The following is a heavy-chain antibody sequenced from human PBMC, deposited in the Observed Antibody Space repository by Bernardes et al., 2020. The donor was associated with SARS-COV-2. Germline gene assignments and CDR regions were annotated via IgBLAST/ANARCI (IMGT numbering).Heavy chain of an antibody. V-gene: IGHV1-18*01. CDR3: ARGIVVVPAAIRAYYYYYGMDV. D-gene: IGHD2-2*01. Sequence: ASVKVSCKASGYTFTSYGISWVRQAPGQGLEWMGWISAYNGNTNYAQNLYGRVTMTTDTSTSTAYMELRSLRSDDTAVYYCARGIVVVPAAIRAYYYYYGMDVWGQGTTVIVSS. CDR2: ISAYNGNT. J-gene: IGHJ6*02. CDR1: GYTFTSYG.